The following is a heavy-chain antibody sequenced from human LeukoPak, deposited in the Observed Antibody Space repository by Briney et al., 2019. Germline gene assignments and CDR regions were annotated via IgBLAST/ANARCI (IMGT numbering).Heavy chain of an antibody. CDR3: ARERHSGDYGFWFDS. D-gene: IGHD4-17*01. CDR1: GYRFASHW. V-gene: IGHV5-51*01. Sequence: GESLQISCKGSGYRFASHWIGWVRQMPGKDLEWMGIIDPEDSAARYRPSFHDQLTISVHTSTSTAYTQWRTLMASDTAITYRARERHSGDYGFWFDSWGQGTLVTVSS. CDR2: IDPEDSAA. J-gene: IGHJ5*01.